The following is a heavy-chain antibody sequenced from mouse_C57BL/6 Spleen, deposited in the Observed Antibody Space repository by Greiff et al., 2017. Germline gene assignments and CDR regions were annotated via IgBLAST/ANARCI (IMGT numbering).Heavy chain of an antibody. J-gene: IGHJ4*01. Sequence: QVQLQQSGAELARPGASVKLSCKASGYTFTSYGISWVKQRTGQGLEWIGEIYPRSGNTYYNEKFKGKATLTADKSSSTAYMELRSLTSEDSAVYFCARRGDFSFGGVYAMDYWGQGTSVTVSS. CDR1: GYTFTSYG. CDR3: ARRGDFSFGGVYAMDY. V-gene: IGHV1-81*01. D-gene: IGHD3-3*01. CDR2: IYPRSGNT.